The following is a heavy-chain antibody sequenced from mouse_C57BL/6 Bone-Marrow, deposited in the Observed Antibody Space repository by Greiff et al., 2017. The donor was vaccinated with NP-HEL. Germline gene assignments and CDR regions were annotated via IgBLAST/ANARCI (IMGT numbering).Heavy chain of an antibody. CDR1: GYTFTSYW. D-gene: IGHD4-1*01. V-gene: IGHV1-64*01. Sequence: VQLQQPGAELVKPGASVKLSCKASGYTFTSYWMHWVKQRPGQGLEWIGMIHPNSGSTNYNEKFKSKATLTVDKSSSTAYMQLSSLTSEDSAVYYCARYLGSWYFDVWGTGTTVTVSS. J-gene: IGHJ1*03. CDR2: IHPNSGST. CDR3: ARYLGSWYFDV.